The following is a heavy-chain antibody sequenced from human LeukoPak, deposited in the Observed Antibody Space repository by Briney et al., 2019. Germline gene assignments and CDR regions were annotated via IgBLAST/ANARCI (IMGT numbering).Heavy chain of an antibody. D-gene: IGHD2-15*01. V-gene: IGHV1-8*01. Sequence: ASVKVSCKPSGYTYTSYDINWVRQATGQGREWMGWMNPKSGNTGYAQKFQGRVTMTRNTFISTAYMELSSLRSEDTAVYYCARVRPNKVAAIGYWGRGALVSVSS. CDR3: ARVRPNKVAAIGY. J-gene: IGHJ4*02. CDR2: MNPKSGNT. CDR1: GYTYTSYD.